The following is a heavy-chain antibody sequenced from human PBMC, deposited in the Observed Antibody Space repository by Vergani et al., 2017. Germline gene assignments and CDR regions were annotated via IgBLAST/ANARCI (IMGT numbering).Heavy chain of an antibody. CDR2: ISGSGGST. Sequence: EVQLLESGGGLVQPGGSLRLSCAASGFTFSSYAMSWVRQAPGKGLEWVSAISGSGGSTYYADSVKGLFTISRDNSKNTLYLQMNSLRTEDTALYYCAKDRGNYYDSSGYFDYWGQGTLVTVSS. CDR1: GFTFSSYA. CDR3: AKDRGNYYDSSGYFDY. V-gene: IGHV3-23*01. J-gene: IGHJ4*02. D-gene: IGHD3-22*01.